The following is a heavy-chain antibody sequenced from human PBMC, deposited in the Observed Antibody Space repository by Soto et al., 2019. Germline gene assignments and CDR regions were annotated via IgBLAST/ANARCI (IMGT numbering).Heavy chain of an antibody. Sequence: EVQLLESGGGLVQPGGSLRLSCAASGFTFSSYAMTWVRQAPGRGLEWVSGISGSGGSTYYADSVNGRFTISRDNSENTLYLQMNSLRGEDTAVYYCAKDRVSSLYYYYGLDVWGQGTTVTVSS. CDR1: GFTFSSYA. D-gene: IGHD6-6*01. J-gene: IGHJ6*02. V-gene: IGHV3-23*01. CDR2: ISGSGGST. CDR3: AKDRVSSLYYYYGLDV.